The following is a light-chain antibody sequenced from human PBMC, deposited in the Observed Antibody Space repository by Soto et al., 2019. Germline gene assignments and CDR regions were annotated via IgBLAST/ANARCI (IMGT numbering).Light chain of an antibody. CDR2: DAS. CDR1: QSISSW. Sequence: DIPMTQSPSTLSASVGDRVTITCRASQSISSWLAWYQQKPGKAPKLLIFDASTVEGGVPSRFSGSGSGTEFTLTISSLQPDDFATYYCQQYNSYSRWTFGQGTKVEIK. CDR3: QQYNSYSRWT. V-gene: IGKV1-5*01. J-gene: IGKJ1*01.